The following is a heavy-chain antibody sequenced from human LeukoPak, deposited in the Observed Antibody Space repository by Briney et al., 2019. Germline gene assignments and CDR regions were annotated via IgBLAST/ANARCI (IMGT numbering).Heavy chain of an antibody. CDR1: GFAFKSHA. V-gene: IGHV3-23*01. D-gene: IGHD3-22*01. CDR2: TSGSGGSK. Sequence: QSGGSLRLSCAASGFAFKSHAMRWVRQAPGKGREWVSATSGSGGSKFYADSVKGRFTISRDNSKDTLYLQMNSLRAEDTAIYYCAKFPSYDSSGHDGFDVWGQGTRVTVSS. J-gene: IGHJ3*01. CDR3: AKFPSYDSSGHDGFDV.